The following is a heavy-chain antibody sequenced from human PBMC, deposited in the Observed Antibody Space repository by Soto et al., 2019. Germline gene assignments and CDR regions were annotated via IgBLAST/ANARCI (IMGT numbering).Heavy chain of an antibody. CDR2: ISSNGGPT. Sequence: GALRLSCSVFGFTFSNYAMLWVRQAPGKGLQYVSSISSNGGPTYYADSVKGRFTISRDNSKNKLYLQMSSLRVEDTSVFYCVKDRYVDYWGQGTLVTVSS. V-gene: IGHV3-64D*06. J-gene: IGHJ4*02. CDR3: VKDRYVDY. CDR1: GFTFSNYA.